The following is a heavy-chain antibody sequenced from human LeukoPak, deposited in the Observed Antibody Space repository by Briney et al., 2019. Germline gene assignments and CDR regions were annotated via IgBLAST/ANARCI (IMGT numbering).Heavy chain of an antibody. D-gene: IGHD4-17*01. J-gene: IGHJ4*02. Sequence: GGSLRLSCAASGFTFSSYAMSWVRQAPGKGLEWVSAISGSGGSTYYADSVKGRFTISRDNSKNTLYLQMNSLGAEDTAVYYCATVMSYGDYGILGYFDYWGQGTLVTVSS. CDR2: ISGSGGST. V-gene: IGHV3-23*01. CDR3: ATVMSYGDYGILGYFDY. CDR1: GFTFSSYA.